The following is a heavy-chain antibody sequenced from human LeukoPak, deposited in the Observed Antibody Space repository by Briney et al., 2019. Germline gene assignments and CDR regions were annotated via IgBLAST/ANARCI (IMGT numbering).Heavy chain of an antibody. V-gene: IGHV4-34*01. CDR1: GGSFSGYY. CDR2: INHSGST. D-gene: IGHD4-17*01. J-gene: IGHJ4*02. Sequence: SETLSLTCAVYGGSFSGYYWSWIRQPPGKGLEWIGEINHSGSTNYNPSLKSRVTILVDTSKNQFSLKLSSVTAADTAVYYCARLLPYRNYWGQGTLVTVSS. CDR3: ARLLPYRNY.